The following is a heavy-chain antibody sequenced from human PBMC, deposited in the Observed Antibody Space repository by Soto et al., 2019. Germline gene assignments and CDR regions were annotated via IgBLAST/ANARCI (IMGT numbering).Heavy chain of an antibody. V-gene: IGHV3-30-3*01. CDR1: GFTFSSYA. CDR3: ARSVAGTLLVDY. D-gene: IGHD6-19*01. Sequence: VQLVESGGGVVQPGRSLRLSCAASGFTFSSYAMHWVRQAPGKGLEWVAVISYDGSNKYYADSVKGRFTISRDNSKNTLYLQMNSLRAEDTAVYYCARSVAGTLLVDYWGQGTLVTVSS. J-gene: IGHJ4*02. CDR2: ISYDGSNK.